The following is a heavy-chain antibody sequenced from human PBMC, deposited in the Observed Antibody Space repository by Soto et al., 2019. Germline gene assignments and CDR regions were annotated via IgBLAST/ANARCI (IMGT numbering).Heavy chain of an antibody. D-gene: IGHD3-10*01. Sequence: GGSLRLSCAASGFTFDDYGMSWVRQAPGKGLEWVSGINWNGGSTGYADSVKGRFTISRDNAKNSLYLQMNSLRAEDTALYHCARYYYGSGSTKISLFAPSMDVWGKGTTVTVSS. CDR3: ARYYYGSGSTKISLFAPSMDV. CDR2: INWNGGST. CDR1: GFTFDDYG. V-gene: IGHV3-20*01. J-gene: IGHJ6*03.